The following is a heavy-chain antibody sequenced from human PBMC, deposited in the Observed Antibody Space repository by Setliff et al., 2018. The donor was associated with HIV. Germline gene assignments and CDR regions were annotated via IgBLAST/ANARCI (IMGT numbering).Heavy chain of an antibody. CDR2: ISSSGSTI. D-gene: IGHD5-18*01. J-gene: IGHJ4*02. V-gene: IGHV3-11*04. CDR1: GFSLSDHY. Sequence: GGSLRLSCEVSGFSLSDHYMCWIRQAPGKGLEWVSYISSSGSTIYYGDSVKGRFTISRDNSKNTLYLQMNSLRAEDTAVYYCAKESPRAGYSVFDYWGQGTLVTVSS. CDR3: AKESPRAGYSVFDY.